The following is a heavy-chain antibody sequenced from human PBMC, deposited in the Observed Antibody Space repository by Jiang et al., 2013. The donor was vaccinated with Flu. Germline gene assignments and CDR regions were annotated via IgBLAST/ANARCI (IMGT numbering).Heavy chain of an antibody. CDR1: SISSYY. D-gene: IGHD5-12*01. V-gene: IGHV4-59*08. CDR3: ASGYDSYDAFDI. CDR2: SITVGAP. J-gene: IGHJ3*02. Sequence: SISSYYWSWIRQPQGRDWSGLGISITVGAPTTTLPQESSHHISRHVQNQFSLKLSSVTAADTAVYYCASGYDSYDAFDIWGQGTMVTVSS.